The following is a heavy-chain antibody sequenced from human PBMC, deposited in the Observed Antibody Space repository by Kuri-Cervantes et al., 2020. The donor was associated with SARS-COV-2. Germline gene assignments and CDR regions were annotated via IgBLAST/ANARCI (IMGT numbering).Heavy chain of an antibody. CDR1: GFTFDDYA. J-gene: IGHJ4*02. V-gene: IGHV3-9*01. CDR3: AKDKQGNHDY. Sequence: SLKISCAASGFTFDDYAMHWVRQAPGKGLEWVSGISWNSGSIGYADSVKGRFTISRDNSKNTLYLQMNSLRAEDTAVYYCAKDKQGNHDYWGQGTLVTVSS. CDR2: ISWNSGSI. D-gene: IGHD4-23*01.